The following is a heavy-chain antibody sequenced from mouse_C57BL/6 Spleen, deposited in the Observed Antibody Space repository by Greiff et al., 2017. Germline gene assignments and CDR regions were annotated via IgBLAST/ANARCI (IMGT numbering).Heavy chain of an antibody. CDR1: GYAFSSSW. Sequence: VQLQESGPELVKPGASVKISCKASGYAFSSSWMNWVKQRPGKGLEWIGRIYPGDGDTNYNGKFKGKATLTADKSSSTAYMQLSSLTSEDSAVYFCATWYFDYWGQGTTLTVSS. CDR2: IYPGDGDT. J-gene: IGHJ2*01. V-gene: IGHV1-82*01. CDR3: ATWYFDY.